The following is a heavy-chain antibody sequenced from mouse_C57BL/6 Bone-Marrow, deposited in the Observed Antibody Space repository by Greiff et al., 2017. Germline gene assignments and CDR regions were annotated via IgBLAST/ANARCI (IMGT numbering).Heavy chain of an antibody. Sequence: VQLQQSGAELVRPGTSVKMSCKASGYTFTNYWIGWAKQRPGHGLEWIGDIYPGGGYTNYNEKFKGKATLTADKSSSTAYMQFSSLTSEDAANYCAARAGSYYAMDYWGQGTSVTVSA. V-gene: IGHV1-63*01. CDR1: GYTFTNYW. D-gene: IGHD1-1*01. CDR2: IYPGGGYT. J-gene: IGHJ4*01. CDR3: ARAGSYYAMDY.